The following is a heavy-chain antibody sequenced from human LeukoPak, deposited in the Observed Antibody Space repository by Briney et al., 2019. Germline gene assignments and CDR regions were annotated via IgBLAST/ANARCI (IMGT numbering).Heavy chain of an antibody. J-gene: IGHJ4*02. CDR1: VATISNYY. CDR3: ASPRTSYRYTFDY. CDR2: ISTSGST. Sequence: SETLSLTCAVSVATISNYYWSWIRQAPGKGLEWIGYISTSGSTNYNPSLKSRVSISLDTSNNRFSLNLNFVTAADTAVYFCASPRTSYRYTFDYWGPGALVTVSS. D-gene: IGHD5-18*01. V-gene: IGHV4-4*09.